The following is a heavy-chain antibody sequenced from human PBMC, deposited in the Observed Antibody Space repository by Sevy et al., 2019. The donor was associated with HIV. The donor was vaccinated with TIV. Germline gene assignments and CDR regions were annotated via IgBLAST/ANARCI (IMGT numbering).Heavy chain of an antibody. CDR1: GFTFSSYA. D-gene: IGHD6-19*01. J-gene: IGHJ3*02. Sequence: GGSLRLSCAASGFTFSSYAMHWVRQAPGKGLEWVAVISYDGSNKYYAESVKGRFTISRDNSKNTLYLQMSSLRAEDTAVYYCVKDQGIYSRGWYRAFDIWGQGTMVTVSS. CDR2: ISYDGSNK. V-gene: IGHV3-30*14. CDR3: VKDQGIYSRGWYRAFDI.